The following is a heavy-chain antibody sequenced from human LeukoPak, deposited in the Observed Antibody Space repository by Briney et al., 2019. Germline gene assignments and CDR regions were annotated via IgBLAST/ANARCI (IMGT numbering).Heavy chain of an antibody. CDR1: GGSISSYH. V-gene: IGHV4-59*01. D-gene: IGHD3-10*01. CDR3: ARSPRISMVRGAFEMDV. Sequence: SETLSLTCTVSGGSISSYHWNWIRQPPGKGLEWIGYIYYSGSTDYNPSLKSRVPISVDTSKNQFSLKVSSVTAADTAVYYCARSPRISMVRGAFEMDVWGKGTTVTISS. CDR2: IYYSGST. J-gene: IGHJ6*04.